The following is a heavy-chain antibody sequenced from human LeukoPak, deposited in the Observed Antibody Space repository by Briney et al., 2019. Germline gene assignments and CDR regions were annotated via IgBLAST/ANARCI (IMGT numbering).Heavy chain of an antibody. CDR2: IYWDDDK. J-gene: IGHJ4*02. Sequence: SGPTLVNPTQTLTLTCTFSGFSLSTSGVGVGWIRQPPGTAPEWHALIYWDDDKRYSPSLKSRLTITKDTSKNQVVLTMTNMDPVDTATYYCAHSPVRYSYGYGYFDYWGQGTLVTVSS. CDR3: AHSPVRYSYGYGYFDY. D-gene: IGHD5-18*01. V-gene: IGHV2-5*02. CDR1: GFSLSTSGVG.